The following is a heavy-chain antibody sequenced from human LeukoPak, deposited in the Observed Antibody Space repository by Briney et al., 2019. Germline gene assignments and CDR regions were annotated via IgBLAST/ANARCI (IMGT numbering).Heavy chain of an antibody. CDR3: ARERMVRGVNKVWFDP. Sequence: SETLSLTCAVYGGSFSGYYWSWIRQPPGKGLEWIGEINHSGSTNYNPSLKSRVTISVDTSKNQFSLKLSSVTAADTAVYYCARERMVRGVNKVWFDPWGQGTLVTVSS. CDR2: INHSGST. D-gene: IGHD3-10*01. V-gene: IGHV4-34*01. CDR1: GGSFSGYY. J-gene: IGHJ5*02.